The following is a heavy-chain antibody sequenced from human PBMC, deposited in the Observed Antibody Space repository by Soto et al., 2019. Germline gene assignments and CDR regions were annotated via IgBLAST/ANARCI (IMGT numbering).Heavy chain of an antibody. CDR1: GFTFDDYA. J-gene: IGHJ6*02. CDR2: ISWNSGSI. D-gene: IGHD3-3*01. CDR3: AKDGAPRYYDFHRPQGDYGMAV. Sequence: GGSLRLSCAASGFTFDDYAMHWVRQAPGKGLEWVSGISWNSGSIGYADSVKGRFTISRDNAKNSLYLQMNSLRAEVTALYYCAKDGAPRYYDFHRPQGDYGMAVWGQGTTVTVS. V-gene: IGHV3-9*01.